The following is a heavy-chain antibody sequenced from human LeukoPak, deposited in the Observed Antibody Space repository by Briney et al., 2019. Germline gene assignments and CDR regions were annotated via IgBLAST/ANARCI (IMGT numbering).Heavy chain of an antibody. J-gene: IGHJ4*02. Sequence: PSETLSLTCDVSGGSVTSANWWTWFRQPPGKGLEWIGEVHLDGRTNYNPSLKSRLVMSADLPENHISLKLTSVTAADTAVYYCAREGDFYRPLDYSGQGTLVTVSS. CDR2: VHLDGRT. D-gene: IGHD2/OR15-2a*01. V-gene: IGHV4-4*02. CDR1: GGSVTSANW. CDR3: AREGDFYRPLDY.